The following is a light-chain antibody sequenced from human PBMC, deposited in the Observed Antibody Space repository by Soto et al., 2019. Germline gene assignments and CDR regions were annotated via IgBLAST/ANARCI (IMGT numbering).Light chain of an antibody. CDR1: QSVNNN. Sequence: EILLTQSPATLSLSPGQRATLSCRASQSVNNNFAWYQQKPGQAPRLLIYDFSSRATGIPARFSGSESGTDFTLPISKLEPEDFAIYYCQQRTNWPRLTFGGGTKVEIK. CDR3: QQRTNWPRLT. V-gene: IGKV3-11*01. J-gene: IGKJ4*01. CDR2: DFS.